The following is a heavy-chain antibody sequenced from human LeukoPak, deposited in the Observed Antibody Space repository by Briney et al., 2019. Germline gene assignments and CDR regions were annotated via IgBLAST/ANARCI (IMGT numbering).Heavy chain of an antibody. CDR3: ARTTMVRGTYYMDV. Sequence: SETLSLTCTVSGGSISSYYWSWIRQPPGKGLEWIGYIYYSGYTNYNPSLKSRVTISVDTSKNQFSLKLGSVTAADTAVYYCARTTMVRGTYYMDVWGKGTTVTISS. J-gene: IGHJ6*03. CDR2: IYYSGYT. D-gene: IGHD3-10*01. CDR1: GGSISSYY. V-gene: IGHV4-59*01.